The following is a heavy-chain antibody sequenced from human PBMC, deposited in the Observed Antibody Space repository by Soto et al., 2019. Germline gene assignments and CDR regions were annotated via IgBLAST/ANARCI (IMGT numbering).Heavy chain of an antibody. Sequence: GRPMRLSCAAAGCTVSSNYMSWVLQAPGKGLEWVSGIYSGGSTYYAASVKGRFTISRDNSKNTLYLQMNSLRVEDTAVYHCTRDPGRSIPTMFDPWGQGTLVTGSS. CDR3: TRDPGRSIPTMFDP. J-gene: IGHJ5*02. V-gene: IGHV3-66*01. D-gene: IGHD2-21*01. CDR1: GCTVSSNY. CDR2: IYSGGST.